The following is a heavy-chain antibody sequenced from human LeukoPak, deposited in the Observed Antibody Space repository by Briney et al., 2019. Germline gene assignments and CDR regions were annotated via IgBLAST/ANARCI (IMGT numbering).Heavy chain of an antibody. D-gene: IGHD5-12*01. V-gene: IGHV3-23*01. J-gene: IGHJ4*02. CDR1: GFTFSSYA. Sequence: GGSLRLSCAASGFTFSSYAMSLVRQAPGKGLEWVSAISGSGGSTYYADSVKGRFTISRDNSKNTLYLQMNSLRAEDTAVYYCAKDGSKDGYKFRWVDYWGQGTLVTVSS. CDR2: ISGSGGST. CDR3: AKDGSKDGYKFRWVDY.